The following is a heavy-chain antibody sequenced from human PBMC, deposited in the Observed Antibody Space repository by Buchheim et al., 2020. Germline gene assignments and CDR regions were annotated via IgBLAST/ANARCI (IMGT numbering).Heavy chain of an antibody. CDR3: ATKGGYSYGDDAFDI. D-gene: IGHD5-18*01. CDR2: ISFDGIKK. Sequence: QEQLVESGGGVVQPGRSLRLSCAASGFSFSSYDMHWVRQAPGKGLEWVAVISFDGIKKYYGDSVKGRVTISRDNSKNTLYLQMNSLGVEDTALYYCATKGGYSYGDDAFDIWGQGT. V-gene: IGHV3-30*03. J-gene: IGHJ3*02. CDR1: GFSFSSYD.